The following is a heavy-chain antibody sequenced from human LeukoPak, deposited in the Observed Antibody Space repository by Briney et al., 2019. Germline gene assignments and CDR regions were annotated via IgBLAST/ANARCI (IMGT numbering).Heavy chain of an antibody. CDR2: ISSSGNTI. CDR3: ARTNYYDISGYDY. Sequence: SGGSLRVSCAASGFTFSSYEMNWVRQAPGKGLEWVSYISSSGNTIYYADSVKGRFTISRDNAKNSLYLQMNSLRAEDTALYYCARTNYYDISGYDYWGQGTLVTVSS. V-gene: IGHV3-48*03. CDR1: GFTFSSYE. D-gene: IGHD3-22*01. J-gene: IGHJ4*02.